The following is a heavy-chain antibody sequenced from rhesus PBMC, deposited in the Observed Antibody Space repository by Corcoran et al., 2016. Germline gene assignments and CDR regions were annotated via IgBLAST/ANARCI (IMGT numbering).Heavy chain of an antibody. CDR3: ARGDCTGNGCFMVDY. CDR2: FNPYTDNT. V-gene: IGHV1S2*01. J-gene: IGHJ4*01. D-gene: IGHD2-21*01. Sequence: QVQLVQSGAEVKKPGSSVKVSCKASGYTFTDYYMHWVLQAPRQGLEWLGWFNPYTDNTKYAQKVQGRGTMNRDISTSTTYMELSSLRSEDTAVYYCARGDCTGNGCFMVDYWGQGVLVTVSS. CDR1: GYTFTDYY.